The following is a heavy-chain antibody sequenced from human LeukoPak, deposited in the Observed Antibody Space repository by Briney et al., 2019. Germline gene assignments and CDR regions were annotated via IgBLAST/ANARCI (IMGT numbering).Heavy chain of an antibody. Sequence: SETLSLTCAVYGGSFSGYYWNWIRQPPGKGLEWIGEINHSGDTNYNPSLKSRLSISVDTSKSQFSLRLRSVTAADTAVYFCARGLYCRSSSCSAAGNAFYIWGQGTVVTVSS. V-gene: IGHV4-34*01. CDR3: ARGLYCRSSSCSAAGNAFYI. CDR1: GGSFSGYY. CDR2: INHSGDT. D-gene: IGHD2-2*01. J-gene: IGHJ3*02.